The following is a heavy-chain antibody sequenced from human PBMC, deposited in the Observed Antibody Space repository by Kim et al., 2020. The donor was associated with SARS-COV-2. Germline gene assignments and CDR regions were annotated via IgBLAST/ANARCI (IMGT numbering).Heavy chain of an antibody. D-gene: IGHD3-22*01. CDR3: ARAYYDSGGYYVKEEKYYFDN. J-gene: IGHJ4*02. CDR2: ISSSGSTI. Sequence: GGSLRLSCVASGFTFSSYEMNWVRQAPGKGLEWVSYISSSGSTIYYADSVKGRFTISRDNAKNSLYLQMNSLRAEDTAVYYCARAYYDSGGYYVKEEKYYFDNWGQGTLVTVSS. V-gene: IGHV3-48*03. CDR1: GFTFSSYE.